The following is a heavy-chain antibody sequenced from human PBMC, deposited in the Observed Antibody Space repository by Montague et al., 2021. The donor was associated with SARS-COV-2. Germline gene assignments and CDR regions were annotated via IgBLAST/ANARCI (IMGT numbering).Heavy chain of an antibody. Sequence: SLRLSCAASGFTFSDYYMSWIRQAPGKGLEWVSYISSNSSFRNYSDSVXGRFTISRDNAKNSLYLQMNSLRAEDTAVYFCGRARITFFGVVIGPLDYWGQGTLVTVSS. J-gene: IGHJ4*02. CDR1: GFTFSDYY. V-gene: IGHV3-11*05. CDR3: GRARITFFGVVIGPLDY. CDR2: ISSNSSFR. D-gene: IGHD3-3*01.